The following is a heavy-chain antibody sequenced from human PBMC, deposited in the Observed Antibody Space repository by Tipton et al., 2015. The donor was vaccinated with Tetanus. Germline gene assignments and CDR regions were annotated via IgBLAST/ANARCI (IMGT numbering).Heavy chain of an antibody. CDR2: VSSSGNS. D-gene: IGHD3-22*01. Sequence: LRLSCTVSGGSISGSPYFWNWIRQQPGKGPEWIGFVSSSGNSNYSPSLTGRVSMSLDTSKNQFSLKLNSVTAADTAVYYCARRGDYVFYYESSGYLWGAAFDIWGQGTMVSVSA. CDR3: ARRGDYVFYYESSGYLWGAAFDI. V-gene: IGHV4-61*05. J-gene: IGHJ3*02. CDR1: GGSISGSPYF.